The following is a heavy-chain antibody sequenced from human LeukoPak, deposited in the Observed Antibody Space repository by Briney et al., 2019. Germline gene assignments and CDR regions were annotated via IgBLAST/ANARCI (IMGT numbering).Heavy chain of an antibody. CDR2: IWYDGNNK. CDR3: ARNTNFWSGYDY. CDR1: GFIFSNYG. V-gene: IGHV3-33*01. J-gene: IGHJ4*02. Sequence: GSLRLSCEASGFIFSNYGMHWVRQAPGKGLEWVAVIWYDGNNKNYADSVKGRFTISRDNAKNSLYLQMNSLRAEDTAVYYCARNTNFWSGYDYWGQGTLVTVSS. D-gene: IGHD3-3*01.